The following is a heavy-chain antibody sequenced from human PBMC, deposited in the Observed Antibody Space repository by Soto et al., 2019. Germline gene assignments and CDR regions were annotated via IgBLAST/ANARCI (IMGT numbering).Heavy chain of an antibody. CDR2: IISIFGTA. Sequence: QVQLVQSGAEVKKPGSSVKVSCKASGCTFSSYAISWVRQAPGQGLEWMGGIISIFGTANYAQKFQGRVTITADESTSTAYMELSSLRSEDTAVYYCARDCGSGSYYTGGGFDYWGQGTLVTVSS. CDR1: GCTFSSYA. CDR3: ARDCGSGSYYTGGGFDY. V-gene: IGHV1-69*01. D-gene: IGHD3-10*01. J-gene: IGHJ4*02.